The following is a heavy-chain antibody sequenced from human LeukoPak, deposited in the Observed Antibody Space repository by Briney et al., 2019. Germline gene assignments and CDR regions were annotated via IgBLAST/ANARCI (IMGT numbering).Heavy chain of an antibody. CDR2: IIPIFGTA. V-gene: IGHV1-69*13. D-gene: IGHD3-22*01. Sequence: GASVKVSCKASGGTFSSYAISWVRQAPGQGLEWMGGIIPIFGTANYAQKFQGRVTITADESTSTAYMELSSLRSEDTAVYYCASSAGSYDSSGYAPDYWGQGTLVTVSS. CDR1: GGTFSSYA. CDR3: ASSAGSYDSSGYAPDY. J-gene: IGHJ4*02.